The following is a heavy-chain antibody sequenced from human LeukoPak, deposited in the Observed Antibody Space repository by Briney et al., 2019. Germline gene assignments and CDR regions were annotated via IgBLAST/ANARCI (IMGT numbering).Heavy chain of an antibody. CDR1: GGSFSGYY. D-gene: IGHD3-16*02. CDR3: ARESHDYVWGSYRTNYFDY. J-gene: IGHJ4*02. Sequence: SETLSLTCAVYGGSFSGYYWSWIRQPPGKGLECIGEINHRGSTNYNPSLKRRVTISVDTSKNQFSLKLSSVTAADTAVYYCARESHDYVWGSYRTNYFDYWGQGTLVTVSS. CDR2: INHRGST. V-gene: IGHV4-34*01.